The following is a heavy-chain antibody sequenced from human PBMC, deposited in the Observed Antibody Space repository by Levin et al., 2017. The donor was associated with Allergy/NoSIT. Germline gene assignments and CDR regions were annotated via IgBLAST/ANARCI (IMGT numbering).Heavy chain of an antibody. CDR1: GFTFSTYA. Sequence: GGSLRLSCAASGFTFSTYAMSWVRQAPGKGLEWVSGISASGGGTYYADSVKGRFTISRDNSKNTLYLRMNSLRAEDTAVYYCAQDIFWWDGGKGEVGDYWGQGTLVTVSS. D-gene: IGHD2-21*01. CDR3: AQDIFWWDGGKGEVGDY. J-gene: IGHJ4*02. CDR2: ISASGGGT. V-gene: IGHV3-23*01.